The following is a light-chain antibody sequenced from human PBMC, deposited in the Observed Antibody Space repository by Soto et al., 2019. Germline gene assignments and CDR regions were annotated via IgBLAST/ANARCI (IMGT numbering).Light chain of an antibody. Sequence: DLVMTQSPLSLPVTPGEPASISCRSSQSLLHSNGYNYLDWYLQKPGQSPQLLIYLGSNRASGVPDRFSGSGSGTDFTLKISRVEAEDVGVYYCMQALHTPLTFGGGTKVATK. CDR1: QSLLHSNGYNY. J-gene: IGKJ4*01. V-gene: IGKV2-28*01. CDR2: LGS. CDR3: MQALHTPLT.